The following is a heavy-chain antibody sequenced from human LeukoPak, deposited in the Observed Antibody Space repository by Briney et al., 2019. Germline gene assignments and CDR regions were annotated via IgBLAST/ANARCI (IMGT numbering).Heavy chain of an antibody. CDR2: ISTSGST. D-gene: IGHD3-22*01. CDR3: ASPRSGYRYTFDY. Sequence: SETLSLTCAVSAASIGNYYWSWIRQAPGKGLEWIGYISTSGSTNYNPSLKSRVSISLDTSKNRCSLNLNFVTAADTAVYYCASPRSGYRYTFDYWGQGALVTVSS. V-gene: IGHV4-4*09. CDR1: AASIGNYY. J-gene: IGHJ4*02.